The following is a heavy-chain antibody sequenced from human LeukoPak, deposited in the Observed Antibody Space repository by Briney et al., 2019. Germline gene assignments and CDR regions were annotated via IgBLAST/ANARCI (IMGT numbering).Heavy chain of an antibody. Sequence: GGSLRLSCAASGFPVSSNYMSWVRQAPGKGLEWVSVIYSGGSTYYADSVKGRFTISRDNSKNTLYLQMNSLRAEDTAVYYCASRGYCSSTSCYFLDYWGQGTLVTVSS. CDR3: ASRGYCSSTSCYFLDY. V-gene: IGHV3-53*01. J-gene: IGHJ4*02. CDR1: GFPVSSNY. CDR2: IYSGGST. D-gene: IGHD2-2*01.